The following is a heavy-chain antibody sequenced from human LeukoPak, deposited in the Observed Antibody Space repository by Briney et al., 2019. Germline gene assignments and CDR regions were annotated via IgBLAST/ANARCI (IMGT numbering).Heavy chain of an antibody. CDR2: ISYDGSNK. CDR1: GFTFSSYA. Sequence: GGSLRLSCAASGFTFSSYAMHWVRQAPGKGLKWVAVISYDGSNKYYADSVKGRFTISRDNSKNTLYLQMNSLRAEDTAVYYCARRYDYGAVDAFDIWGQGTMVTVSS. V-gene: IGHV3-30*04. D-gene: IGHD4-17*01. CDR3: ARRYDYGAVDAFDI. J-gene: IGHJ3*02.